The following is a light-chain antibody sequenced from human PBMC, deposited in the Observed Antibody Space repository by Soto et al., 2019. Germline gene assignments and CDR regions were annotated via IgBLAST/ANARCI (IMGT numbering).Light chain of an antibody. CDR1: QSISSSH. V-gene: IGKV3-20*01. Sequence: EIVLTQSPGTLSLSPGERATLACRASQSISSSHLAWYQQKPGQDPRLLIYGASSRATGIPDRFSGSGSGTDFTLTISRLEPEDFAVYYCQFFGSSRYTFGQGTKLEIK. CDR3: QFFGSSRYT. CDR2: GAS. J-gene: IGKJ2*01.